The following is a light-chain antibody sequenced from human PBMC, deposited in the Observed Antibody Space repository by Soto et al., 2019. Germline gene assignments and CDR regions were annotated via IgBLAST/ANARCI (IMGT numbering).Light chain of an antibody. J-gene: IGKJ2*01. CDR1: QSISTY. CDR2: AAS. CDR3: QHSYTTPRT. V-gene: IGKV1-39*01. Sequence: DIQMIQSPSSLSASVGDRVTIACRASQSISTYLNWYLQKPGKAPVLLIYAASRLQSGVPSRFNGSGSGTDFTLTINSLPPEDFATYYCQHSYTTPRTFGQGTKLEIK.